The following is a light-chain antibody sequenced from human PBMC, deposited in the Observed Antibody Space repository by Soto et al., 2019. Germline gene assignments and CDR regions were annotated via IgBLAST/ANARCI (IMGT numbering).Light chain of an antibody. Sequence: EIVLTQSPATLSLSPGERATLSCRASQSVSSYLAWYQQKPGQAPRLLIYDASNRATGIPARFSGSGSGIDFTLPISSLEPEDFAVYYCQQRSNWTFGQGTKVEIK. CDR2: DAS. CDR1: QSVSSY. CDR3: QQRSNWT. V-gene: IGKV3-11*01. J-gene: IGKJ1*01.